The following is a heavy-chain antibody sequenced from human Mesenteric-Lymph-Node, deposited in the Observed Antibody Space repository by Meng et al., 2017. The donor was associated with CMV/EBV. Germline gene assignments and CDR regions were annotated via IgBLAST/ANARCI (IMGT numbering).Heavy chain of an antibody. CDR2: ISYDGSNK. CDR3: AREHLYSSSASGDY. CDR1: GFTFSSYA. J-gene: IGHJ4*02. V-gene: IGHV3-30-3*01. Sequence: GGSLRLSCAASGFTFSSYAMHWVRQAPGKGLEWVAVISYDGSNKYYADSVKGRFTISRDNSKNTLYLKMNSLRAEDTAVYYCAREHLYSSSASGDYWGQGTLVTVSS. D-gene: IGHD6-6*01.